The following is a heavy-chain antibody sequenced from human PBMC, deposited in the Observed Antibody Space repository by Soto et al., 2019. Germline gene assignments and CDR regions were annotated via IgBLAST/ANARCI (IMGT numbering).Heavy chain of an antibody. D-gene: IGHD5-18*01. Sequence: QVQLVESGGGVVQPGRSLRLSCAASGFSFSIYAMHWVRQAPGKGLEWVAVISYHGSTEYYGDSVKGRCTISRDNSKNTLYLQMYSLRPEDTAIYYCARGYSYGPNWESDALDIWGQGAMVTVSS. V-gene: IGHV3-30-3*01. CDR2: ISYHGSTE. CDR1: GFSFSIYA. CDR3: ARGYSYGPNWESDALDI. J-gene: IGHJ3*02.